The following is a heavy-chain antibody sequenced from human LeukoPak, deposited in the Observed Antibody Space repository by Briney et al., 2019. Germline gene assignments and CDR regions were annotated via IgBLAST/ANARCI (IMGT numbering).Heavy chain of an antibody. J-gene: IGHJ4*02. CDR1: GFTFGNYA. CDR2: IRSKAYGGTA. CDR3: AREGGSGWSFDY. Sequence: PGRSLRLSCTASGFTFGNYAMSWFRQAPGKGLEYIGFIRSKAYGGTAEYAASVKGRFTISRDDSKSMAYLQMNSLKPEDTAMYYCAREGGSGWSFDYWGQGTLVTVSS. D-gene: IGHD6-19*01. V-gene: IGHV3-49*03.